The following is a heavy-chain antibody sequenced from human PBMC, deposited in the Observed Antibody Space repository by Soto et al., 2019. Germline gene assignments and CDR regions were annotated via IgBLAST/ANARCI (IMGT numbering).Heavy chain of an antibody. CDR2: LYHSGRT. Sequence: QVQLQESGPGLVKPSGTLSLTCAVSGGSISSSNWWSWVRQPPGKGLEGIGELYHSGRTNYNPSLKSRVTXXVXTXXHQRSLQLSSVPAADTAVYYCAPLWFGELGNWFDPWGQGTLVTVSS. J-gene: IGHJ5*02. CDR3: APLWFGELGNWFDP. D-gene: IGHD3-10*01. CDR1: GGSISSSNW. V-gene: IGHV4-4*02.